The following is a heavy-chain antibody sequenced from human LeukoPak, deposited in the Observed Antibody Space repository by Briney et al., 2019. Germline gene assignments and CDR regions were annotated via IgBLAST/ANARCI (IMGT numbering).Heavy chain of an antibody. J-gene: IGHJ4*02. Sequence: GRSLRLSCAASGFTFSSYGMHWVRQAPGKGLEWVAVISYDGSNKYYADSVKGRFTISRDNSEDTLYLQMNSLRAEDTAVYYCAKEAAYCSSTSCSEPDFDYWGQGTLVTVSS. CDR3: AKEAAYCSSTSCSEPDFDY. V-gene: IGHV3-30*18. CDR1: GFTFSSYG. D-gene: IGHD2-2*01. CDR2: ISYDGSNK.